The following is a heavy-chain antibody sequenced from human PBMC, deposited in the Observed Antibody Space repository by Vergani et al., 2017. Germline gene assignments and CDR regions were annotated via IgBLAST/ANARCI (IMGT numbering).Heavy chain of an antibody. J-gene: IGHJ6*03. CDR1: GFSFRNAW. Sequence: EVQLVESGGGLVKPGGSLRLSCVASGFSFRNAWMNWVRRTPGKGLEWVGRIKSTFDRGTTDYEAAVKGRFTISRDDSKNTLFLQRNSLRAEDTAVYYCARETLYSRADYYYMDVWDKGTTVTVSS. V-gene: IGHV3-15*07. CDR2: IKSTFDRGTT. CDR3: ARETLYSRADYYYMDV. D-gene: IGHD1-26*01.